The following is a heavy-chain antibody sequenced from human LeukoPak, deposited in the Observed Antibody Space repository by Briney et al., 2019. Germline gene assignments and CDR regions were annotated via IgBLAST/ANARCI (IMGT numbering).Heavy chain of an antibody. D-gene: IGHD2-2*02. Sequence: ASVKVSCKASGYTFTGYYMHWVQQAPGQGLEWMGWINPNSGGTNYAQKFQGRVTMTRDTSISTAYMELSRLRSDDTAVYYCARDLYCSSTSCYTGGDDAFDIWGQGTMVTVSS. V-gene: IGHV1-2*02. CDR3: ARDLYCSSTSCYTGGDDAFDI. J-gene: IGHJ3*02. CDR2: INPNSGGT. CDR1: GYTFTGYY.